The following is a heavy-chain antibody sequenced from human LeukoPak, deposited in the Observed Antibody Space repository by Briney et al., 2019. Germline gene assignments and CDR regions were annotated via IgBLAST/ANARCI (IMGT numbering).Heavy chain of an antibody. CDR3: ARDLPSSLYSSSWYPPKIDAFDI. CDR1: GGSISSYY. J-gene: IGHJ3*02. Sequence: SETLSLTCTVSGGSISSYYWSWIRQPPGKGLEWIGYIYYSGSTNYNPSLKSRVTISVDTSKNQFSLKLSSVTAADTAVYYCARDLPSSLYSSSWYPPKIDAFDIWGQGTMVTVSS. D-gene: IGHD6-13*01. V-gene: IGHV4-59*01. CDR2: IYYSGST.